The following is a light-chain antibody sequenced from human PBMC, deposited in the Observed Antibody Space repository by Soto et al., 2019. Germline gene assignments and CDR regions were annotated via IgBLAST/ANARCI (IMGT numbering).Light chain of an antibody. CDR2: AAS. Sequence: EVVLTQSPGTLSLSTGERATLSCRASQIVSKNYLAWYQQKPGQAPRLLIYAASSRATGMPDRFSGGGSGTDFTLTISRLEPEDFAVYYCQQYGSAPRTFGQGTKVEVK. V-gene: IGKV3-20*01. CDR1: QIVSKNY. CDR3: QQYGSAPRT. J-gene: IGKJ1*01.